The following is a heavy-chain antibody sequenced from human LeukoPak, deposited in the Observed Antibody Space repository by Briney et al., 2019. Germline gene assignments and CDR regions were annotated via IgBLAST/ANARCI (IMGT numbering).Heavy chain of an antibody. CDR3: ARGAQPYYYYYYMDV. Sequence: GESLKISCKGSGYSFTSYWIGWVRQMPGKGLEWMGIIYPGDSDTRYSPSFQGQVTISADKSISTAYLQWSSLKASDTAMYYCARGAQPYYYYYYMDVWGKGTTVTVSS. CDR2: IYPGDSDT. D-gene: IGHD5-18*01. V-gene: IGHV5-51*01. CDR1: GYSFTSYW. J-gene: IGHJ6*03.